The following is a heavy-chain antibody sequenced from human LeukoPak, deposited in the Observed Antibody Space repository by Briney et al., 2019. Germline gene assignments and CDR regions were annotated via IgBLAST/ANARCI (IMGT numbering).Heavy chain of an antibody. D-gene: IGHD3/OR15-3a*01. Sequence: PSETLSLTCTVSNGSISSGRYYWSWIRQPAGKGLEWIGRIFPSGSANYSPSLKSRATISVDTSKNQFSLILNSVTAADTAVYYCARQAPLDGDFDFWGQGTLVTVSS. CDR3: ARQAPLDGDFDF. V-gene: IGHV4-61*02. J-gene: IGHJ4*02. CDR1: NGSISSGRYY. CDR2: IFPSGSA.